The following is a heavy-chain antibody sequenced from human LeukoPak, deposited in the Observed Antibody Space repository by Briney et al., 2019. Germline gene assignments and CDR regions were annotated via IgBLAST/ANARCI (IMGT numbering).Heavy chain of an antibody. Sequence: GGSLRVSCAASEFTFSSYAMSWVRQAPGQGLEWVSAISGSGGSTYYADSVEGRFTISRDNSKNTLYLHMSSLRAEDTAVYYCAKDRDHDQYYFDYWGQGTLVTVSS. J-gene: IGHJ4*02. CDR1: EFTFSSYA. CDR2: ISGSGGST. CDR3: AKDRDHDQYYFDY. V-gene: IGHV3-23*01.